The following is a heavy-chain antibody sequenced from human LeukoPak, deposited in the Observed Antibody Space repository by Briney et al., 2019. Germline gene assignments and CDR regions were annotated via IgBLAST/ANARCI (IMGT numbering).Heavy chain of an antibody. J-gene: IGHJ3*02. D-gene: IGHD3-9*01. CDR3: ASPLTGYYNGAFDI. CDR1: GYTFTSYG. CDR2: ISAYNGNT. V-gene: IGHV1-18*01. Sequence: GASVKVSCKASGYTFTSYGISWVRQAPGQGLEWMGWISAYNGNTNYAQKLQGRVTMTTDTSTSTAYMELRSLRSDDTTVYYCASPLTGYYNGAFDIWGQGTMVTVSS.